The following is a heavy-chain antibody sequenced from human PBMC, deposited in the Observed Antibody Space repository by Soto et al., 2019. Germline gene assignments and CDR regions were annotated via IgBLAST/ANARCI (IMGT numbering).Heavy chain of an antibody. CDR2: MYHSGST. CDR1: GGSISSGGYS. D-gene: IGHD1-1*01. Sequence: SETLSLTCAVSGGSISSGGYSWSWIRQPPGKGLEWIGYMYHSGSTYYNPSLKSRVTISIDRSKNQFSLKLSSVTAADTAVYYCARVPDSRGNDTLSPDS. J-gene: IGHJ5*01. V-gene: IGHV4-30-2*01. CDR3: ARVPDSRGNDTLSPDS.